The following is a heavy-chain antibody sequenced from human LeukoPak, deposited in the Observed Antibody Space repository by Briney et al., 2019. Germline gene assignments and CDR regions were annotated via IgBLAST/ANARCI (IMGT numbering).Heavy chain of an antibody. CDR3: ARPRYYYDSSGSEYAFDI. CDR2: IYHSGST. J-gene: IGHJ3*02. Sequence: SETLSLTCAVSGYSLSSGYYWGWIRQPPGKGLEWIGSIYHSGSTYYNPSLKSRVTISVDTSKNQFSLKLSSVAAADTDVYYCARPRYYYDSSGSEYAFDIWGQGTMVTVSS. CDR1: GYSLSSGYY. V-gene: IGHV4-38-2*01. D-gene: IGHD3-22*01.